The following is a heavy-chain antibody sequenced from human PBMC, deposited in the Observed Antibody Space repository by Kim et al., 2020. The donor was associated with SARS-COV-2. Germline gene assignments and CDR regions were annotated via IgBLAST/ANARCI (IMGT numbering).Heavy chain of an antibody. CDR1: GYTFTSYY. J-gene: IGHJ4*02. D-gene: IGHD6-13*01. V-gene: IGHV1-46*01. CDR3: ARDLWPIAAAGTSGTAGFDY. CDR2: INPSGGST. Sequence: ASVKVSCKASGYTFTSYYMHWVRQAPGQGLEWMGIINPSGGSTSYAQKFQGRVTMTRDTSTSTVYMELSSLRSEDTAVYYCARDLWPIAAAGTSGTAGFDYWGQGTLVTVSS.